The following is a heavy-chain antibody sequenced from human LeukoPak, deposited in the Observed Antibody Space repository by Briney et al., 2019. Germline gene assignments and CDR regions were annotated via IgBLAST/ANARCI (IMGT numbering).Heavy chain of an antibody. CDR3: ARDSGYERYYFDY. D-gene: IGHD5-12*01. Sequence: GGSLRLSCVASGSTSSPYAMTWVRQAPGKGLEWVSSISSSSSYIYYADSVKGRFTISRDNAKNSLYLQMNSLRAEDTAVYYCARDSGYERYYFDYWGQGTLVTVSS. V-gene: IGHV3-21*01. J-gene: IGHJ4*02. CDR2: ISSSSSYI. CDR1: GSTSSPYA.